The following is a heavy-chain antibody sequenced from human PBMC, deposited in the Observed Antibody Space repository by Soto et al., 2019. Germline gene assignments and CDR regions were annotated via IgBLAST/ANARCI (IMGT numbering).Heavy chain of an antibody. CDR2: LIPYNGDR. CDR3: VRDASSGYRGWWDP. CDR1: GYTFTSYG. J-gene: IGHJ5*02. D-gene: IGHD5-12*01. V-gene: IGHV1-18*01. Sequence: ASVKVSCKASGYTFTSYGISWVRQAPGQGLEWMGLLIPYNGDRIYAQKFQGRVILTTDTATNTAYMELGSLRSDDTAVYYCVRDASSGYRGWWDPWGQGTLVTVSS.